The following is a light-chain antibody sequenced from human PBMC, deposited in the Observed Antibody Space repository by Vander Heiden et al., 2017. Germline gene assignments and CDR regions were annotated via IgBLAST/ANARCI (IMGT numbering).Light chain of an antibody. CDR1: QGLVYSDGNIY. CDR2: KVS. V-gene: IGKV2-30*01. Sequence: DVVMTQSPLSLPVTLGQSASISCRSSQGLVYSDGNIYLNWFQQRPGQSPRRLIYKVSDRDSGVPDRFSASGSGTDFTLRISRVEAEDVGVYYCRQGTHWPWMFGQGTKVEIK. CDR3: RQGTHWPWM. J-gene: IGKJ1*01.